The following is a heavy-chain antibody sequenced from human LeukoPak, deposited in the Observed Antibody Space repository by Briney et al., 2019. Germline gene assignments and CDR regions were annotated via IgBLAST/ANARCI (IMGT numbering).Heavy chain of an antibody. CDR3: ARALKYTYVPDAFDI. CDR2: INAGNGNT. V-gene: IGHV1-3*01. D-gene: IGHD5-18*01. Sequence: ASVKVSCKASGYTFTLYTMHWVRQAPGQRLEWMGWINAGNGNTKYSQKFQGRVTITRDTSTSTAYMELSSLRSGDTAVYYCARALKYTYVPDAFDIWGQGTMVTVSP. J-gene: IGHJ3*02. CDR1: GYTFTLYT.